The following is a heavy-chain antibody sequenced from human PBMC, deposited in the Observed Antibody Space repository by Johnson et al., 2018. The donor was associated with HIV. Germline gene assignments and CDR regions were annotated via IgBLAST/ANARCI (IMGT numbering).Heavy chain of an antibody. CDR1: GFTFSNYG. V-gene: IGHV3-30*02. J-gene: IGHJ3*01. CDR3: AKGEAQEGWIQLHLYALDV. D-gene: IGHD5-18*01. Sequence: QVQLVESGGGVVQPGGSLRLSCAASGFTFSNYGMHWVRQAPGKGLEWVAFIQSDGDNKYYADSVKGRFTISRDMSKNTLYLQMNSLRPDDSALYYCAKGEAQEGWIQLHLYALDVWGQGTMVTVSS. CDR2: IQSDGDNK.